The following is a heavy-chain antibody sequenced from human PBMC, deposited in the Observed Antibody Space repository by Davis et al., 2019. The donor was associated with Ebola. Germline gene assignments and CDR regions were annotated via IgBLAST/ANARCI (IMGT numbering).Heavy chain of an antibody. CDR1: GGSFSGYY. J-gene: IGHJ6*02. CDR3: ARGRLLWFRELLYRYYGMDV. Sequence: SETLSLTCAVYGGSFSGYYWSWIRQPPGKGLEWIGEINHSGSTNYNPSLKSRITISVDTSKNQFSLKLSSVTAADTAVYYCARGRLLWFRELLYRYYGMDVWGQGTMVTVSS. D-gene: IGHD3-10*01. CDR2: INHSGST. V-gene: IGHV4-34*01.